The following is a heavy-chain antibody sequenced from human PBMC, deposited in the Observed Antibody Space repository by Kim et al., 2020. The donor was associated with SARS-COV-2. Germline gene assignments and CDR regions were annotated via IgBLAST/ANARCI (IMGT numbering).Heavy chain of an antibody. CDR2: IYPGDSDT. D-gene: IGHD3-22*01. J-gene: IGHJ4*02. CDR1: GYSFTSYW. CDR3: ARAPGYSYGYYYDSSGYYDY. Sequence: GESLKISCKGSGYSFTSYWIGWVRQMPGKGLEWMGIIYPGDSDTRYSPSFQGQVTISADKSISTAYLQWSSLKASDTAMYYCARAPGYSYGYYYDSSGYYDYWGQGTLVTVSS. V-gene: IGHV5-51*01.